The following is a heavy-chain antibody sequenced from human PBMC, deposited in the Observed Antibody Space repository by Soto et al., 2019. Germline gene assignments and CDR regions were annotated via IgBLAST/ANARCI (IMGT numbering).Heavy chain of an antibody. CDR1: GFTFGDYA. CDR2: IRSKAYGGTT. J-gene: IGHJ6*03. CDR3: TRATFEWPYYYYMDV. V-gene: IGHV3-49*03. Sequence: GGSLRLSCTASGFTFGDYAMSWFRQAPGKGLEWVGFIRSKAYGGTTEYAASVKGRFTISRDDSKSIAYLQMNSLKTEDTAVYYCTRATFEWPYYYYMDVWGKGTTVTVSS. D-gene: IGHD3-16*01.